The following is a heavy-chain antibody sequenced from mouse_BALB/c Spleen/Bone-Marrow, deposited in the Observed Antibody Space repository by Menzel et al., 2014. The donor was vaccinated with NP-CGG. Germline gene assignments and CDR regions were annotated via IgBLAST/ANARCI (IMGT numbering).Heavy chain of an antibody. V-gene: IGHV1-87*01. D-gene: IGHD2-10*02. CDR1: GCSFTTYW. CDR3: AREKYGEAMDY. CDR2: IYPGDGDT. J-gene: IGHJ4*01. Sequence: VQLQQSGAELARPGASVRLSCKASGCSFTTYWMQWVKQRPGQGLEWIGTIYPGDGDTRYTQKFKGKATLTADKSSSTAYMELSSLASEDSAVYYCAREKYGEAMDYWGQGTSVTVSS.